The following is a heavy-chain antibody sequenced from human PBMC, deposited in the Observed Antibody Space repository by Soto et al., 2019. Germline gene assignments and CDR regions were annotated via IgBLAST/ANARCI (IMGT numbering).Heavy chain of an antibody. J-gene: IGHJ4*02. D-gene: IGHD2-21*01. Sequence: GEPLKISCEASGYTFNTYWIAWVRQMPGKGLEWMGFIYPGDSETTYRPSFRGQVTISVDKSVSTAYLQWSGLKASDTAMYYCARHIRDITPPNFIDFWGQGTLVTVS. V-gene: IGHV5-51*01. CDR3: ARHIRDITPPNFIDF. CDR2: IYPGDSET. CDR1: GYTFNTYW.